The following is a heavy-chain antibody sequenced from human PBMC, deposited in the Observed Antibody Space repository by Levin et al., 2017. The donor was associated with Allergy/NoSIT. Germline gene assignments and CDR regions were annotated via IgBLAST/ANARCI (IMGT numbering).Heavy chain of an antibody. J-gene: IGHJ4*02. CDR1: GFSFTNYW. V-gene: IGHV3-74*01. Sequence: GGSLRLSCAASGFSFTNYWMHWVRQGPGKGPVWVSRINLDGSTTTYADSVKGRFTISRDNAKNTLYLQMNSLRVEDTAVYYCVGLNNLGTIMPLLWGQGTLVTVSS. CDR2: INLDGSTT. D-gene: IGHD7-27*01. CDR3: VGLNNLGTIMPLL.